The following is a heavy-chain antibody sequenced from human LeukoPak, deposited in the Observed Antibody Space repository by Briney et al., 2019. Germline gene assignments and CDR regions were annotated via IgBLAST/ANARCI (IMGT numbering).Heavy chain of an antibody. CDR3: ARAASGSYTYYFDY. J-gene: IGHJ4*02. CDR2: IYYSGST. Sequence: PSETLSLTCTVSGDSISSSSYYWGWIRQPPGKGLEWIGYIYYSGSTNYNPSLKSRVTISGDTSKNQFSLKLSSVTAADTAVYYCARAASGSYTYYFDYWGQGTLVTVSS. D-gene: IGHD1-26*01. V-gene: IGHV4-61*01. CDR1: GDSISSSSYY.